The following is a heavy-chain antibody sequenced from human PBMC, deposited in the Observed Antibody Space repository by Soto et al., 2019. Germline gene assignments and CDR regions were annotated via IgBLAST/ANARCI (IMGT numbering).Heavy chain of an antibody. Sequence: GGSLRLSCAASVSTISSYAMSWVCQAPGKGLEWVSAFSGSGGSTYYADSVKGRFTISRDNSKNTLYLQMNSLRAEDTAVYYCAKEGITMIVVVIIGHYFDYWGQGTLVTSPQ. V-gene: IGHV3-23*01. CDR1: VSTISSYA. D-gene: IGHD3-22*01. CDR2: FSGSGGST. J-gene: IGHJ4*02. CDR3: AKEGITMIVVVIIGHYFDY.